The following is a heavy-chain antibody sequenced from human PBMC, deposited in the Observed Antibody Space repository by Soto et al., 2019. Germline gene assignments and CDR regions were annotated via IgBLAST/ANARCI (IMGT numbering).Heavy chain of an antibody. CDR3: EKVVITSWGMDV. V-gene: IGHV3-30*18. Sequence: QVQLVESGGGVVQPGRSLRLSCAASGFTFSSYCMHWVRQAPGKGLEWVAAISFDGSNQYYADSVKGRFTISRDNSKNTLYLQMNSLRDEDTAVYYCEKVVITSWGMDVWGQGTTVTVSS. D-gene: IGHD2-21*01. CDR1: GFTFSSYC. J-gene: IGHJ6*02. CDR2: ISFDGSNQ.